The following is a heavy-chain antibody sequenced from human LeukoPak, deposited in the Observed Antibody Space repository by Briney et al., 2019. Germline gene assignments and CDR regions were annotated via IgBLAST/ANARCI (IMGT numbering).Heavy chain of an antibody. CDR2: IIPSDGDT. CDR3: ARDYYDLLTLMPKGLDV. D-gene: IGHD3-9*01. Sequence: ASVKVSCKASGYTFTNYYMEWVRRAPGQGLEWMGIIIPSDGDTNYAQKFRGRITMTRDTSTSTVYMELSSLRSEDTAVYYCARDYYDLLTLMPKGLDVLGQGTTVTVS. V-gene: IGHV1-46*01. J-gene: IGHJ6*02. CDR1: GYTFTNYY.